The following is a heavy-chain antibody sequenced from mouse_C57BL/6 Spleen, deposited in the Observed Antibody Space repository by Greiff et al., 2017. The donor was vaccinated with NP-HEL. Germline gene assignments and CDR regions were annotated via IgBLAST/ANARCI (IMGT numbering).Heavy chain of an antibody. CDR3: ARFPYDDYDGDYFDY. CDR2: IDPSDSYT. D-gene: IGHD2-4*01. J-gene: IGHJ2*01. V-gene: IGHV1-50*01. Sequence: QVQLQQPGAELVKPGASVKLSCKASGYTFTSYWMQWVKQRPGQGLEWIGEIDPSDSYTNYNQKFKGKATLTVDTSSSTAYMQLSSLTSEDSAVYYCARFPYDDYDGDYFDYWGQGTTLTVSS. CDR1: GYTFTSYW.